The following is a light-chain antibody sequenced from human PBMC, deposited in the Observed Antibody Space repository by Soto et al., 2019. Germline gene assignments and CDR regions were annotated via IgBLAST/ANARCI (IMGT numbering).Light chain of an antibody. CDR2: GAS. V-gene: IGKV3-20*01. CDR1: QNININY. J-gene: IGKJ4*01. Sequence: EIVLTQSPGTLXLSPGERATLSRRASQNININYLAWYQQKPGQAPRLLIYGASIRATGIPDRFSVSGSGTDFTLTINRLEPEDFAVYYCQQYGSSPLTFGGGTKV. CDR3: QQYGSSPLT.